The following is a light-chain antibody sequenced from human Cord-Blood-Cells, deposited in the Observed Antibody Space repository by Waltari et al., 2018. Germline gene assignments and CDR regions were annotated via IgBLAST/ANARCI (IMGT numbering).Light chain of an antibody. V-gene: IGKV3-11*01. Sequence: EIVLTQSPATLSLSPGERATFPCRASQSVSSYLAWYQQKPGQAPRLLIYDASNRATGIPARFSGSGSGTDFTLTISSLEPEDFAVYYCQQRSNWPPTFGGGTKVEIK. J-gene: IGKJ4*01. CDR1: QSVSSY. CDR2: DAS. CDR3: QQRSNWPPT.